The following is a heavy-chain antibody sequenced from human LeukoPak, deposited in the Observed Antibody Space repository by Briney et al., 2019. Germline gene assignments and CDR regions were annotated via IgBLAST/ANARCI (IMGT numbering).Heavy chain of an antibody. J-gene: IGHJ6*02. Sequence: SETLSLTCAVYGGSSSGYYWSWIRQPPGKGLEWIGEINHSGSTNYNPSLKSRVTISVDTSKNQFSLKLSSVTAADTAVYYCARGRITIFGVVTYYYYYYGMDVWGQGTTVTVSS. CDR1: GGSSSGYY. D-gene: IGHD3-3*01. V-gene: IGHV4-34*01. CDR2: INHSGST. CDR3: ARGRITIFGVVTYYYYYYGMDV.